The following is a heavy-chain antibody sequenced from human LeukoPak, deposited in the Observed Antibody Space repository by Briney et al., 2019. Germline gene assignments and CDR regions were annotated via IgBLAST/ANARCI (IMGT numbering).Heavy chain of an antibody. J-gene: IGHJ4*02. CDR3: VRGSQSYYFDY. CDR1: GFTFDDYG. Sequence: GGSLRLSCAASGFTFDDYGMSWVRQAPGKGLEWVSGINWNGGSTAYADSVKGRFTISRDNAKNSLYLEMNSLRAEDTALYYCVRGSQSYYFDYWGQGTLVTVSS. CDR2: INWNGGST. V-gene: IGHV3-20*04.